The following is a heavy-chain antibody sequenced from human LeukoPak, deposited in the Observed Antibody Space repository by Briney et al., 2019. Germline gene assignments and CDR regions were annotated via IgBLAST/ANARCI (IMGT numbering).Heavy chain of an antibody. D-gene: IGHD2-15*01. CDR2: IYTSGST. J-gene: IGHJ3*02. CDR1: GGSISSYY. CDR3: SVEGVVAATPNDAFDI. Sequence: SETLSLTCTVSGGSISSYYWSWIRQPAGKGLEWIGRIYTSGSTNYNPSLKSRVTMSVDTSKNQFSLKLSSVTAADTAVYYCSVEGVVAATPNDAFDIWGQGTMVTVSS. V-gene: IGHV4-4*07.